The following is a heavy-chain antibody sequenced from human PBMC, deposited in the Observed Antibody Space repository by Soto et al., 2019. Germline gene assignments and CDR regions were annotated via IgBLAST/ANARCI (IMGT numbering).Heavy chain of an antibody. D-gene: IGHD2-15*01. CDR2: MSYDGRDK. CDR3: AQARSGSWLEGYYFDN. Sequence: QVQLVESGGGVVQPGRSLRLSCVASGFTFISYGMHWVRQAPGKGLEWLAVMSYDGRDKYYADSVRGRFTISRDNSKNSVYLQLNSLRVEDTAVFSCAQARSGSWLEGYYFDNSGQGTLVTVSS. V-gene: IGHV3-30*18. J-gene: IGHJ4*02. CDR1: GFTFISYG.